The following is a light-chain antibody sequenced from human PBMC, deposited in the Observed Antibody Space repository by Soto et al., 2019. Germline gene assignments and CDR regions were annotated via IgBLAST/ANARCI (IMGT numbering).Light chain of an antibody. V-gene: IGKV1-39*01. J-gene: IGKJ4*01. CDR1: QSISSY. Sequence: DIQMTHSPSSLSASVGDRVSITCRASQSISSYLNWYQQKPGEAPKLLIYAASSLHSGVPSRFSGSGSGTDFTLTISSLQPEDFATYYCQQSYKTPLTFGGGTKVDIK. CDR2: AAS. CDR3: QQSYKTPLT.